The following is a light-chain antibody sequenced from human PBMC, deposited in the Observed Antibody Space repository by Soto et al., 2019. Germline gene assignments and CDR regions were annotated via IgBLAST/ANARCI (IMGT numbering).Light chain of an antibody. CDR2: GTY. CDR1: QSVSSSY. CDR3: QHYGVSPLVT. J-gene: IGKJ5*01. V-gene: IGKV3-20*01. Sequence: EILLTQSPGTLSLSPGERATLSCRASQSVSSSYLAWYQQKPGQAPRLRIYGTYSRATGIPDRFSGSGSGTDFTLTISRLEPEDFAVYCCQHYGVSPLVTFGQGPRLEIK.